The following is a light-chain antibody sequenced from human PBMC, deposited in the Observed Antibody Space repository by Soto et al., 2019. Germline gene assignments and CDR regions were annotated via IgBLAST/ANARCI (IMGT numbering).Light chain of an antibody. CDR2: DVS. Sequence: QLVLTQPRSVSGSPGQSVTISCTGSSSDVGGSNFVSWYQQHPVKAPKLVIYDVSKRPSGVPDRFSGSKSGNTASLTISGLQAADEADYYCCSYAGNSLWVFGAGTKLTVL. V-gene: IGLV2-11*01. CDR1: SSDVGGSNF. CDR3: CSYAGNSLWV. J-gene: IGLJ3*02.